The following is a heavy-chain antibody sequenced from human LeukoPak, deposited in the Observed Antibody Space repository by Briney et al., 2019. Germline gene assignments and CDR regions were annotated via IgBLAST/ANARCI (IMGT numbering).Heavy chain of an antibody. Sequence: PGESVKLSCEGSEYTYRSYWIGGVRQMPGKDLEWKGMIYADDYDTRYSPSLQGQVTFSADLSLNTAYLQWISLEASDPAIYYCTRQSQGCSTGSCYVVSWGQGTQVTVSS. J-gene: IGHJ5*01. CDR3: TRQSQGCSTGSCYVVS. D-gene: IGHD2-15*01. CDR2: IYADDYDT. CDR1: EYTYRSYW. V-gene: IGHV5-51*01.